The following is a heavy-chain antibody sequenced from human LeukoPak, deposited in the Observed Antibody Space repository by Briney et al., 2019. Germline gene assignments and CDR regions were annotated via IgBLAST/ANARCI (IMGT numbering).Heavy chain of an antibody. CDR1: GFTFSSYG. D-gene: IGHD3-22*01. J-gene: IGHJ4*02. CDR3: ASTAQHDDSSGPFDY. V-gene: IGHV3-33*01. Sequence: QPGGSLRLSCAASGFTFSSYGMHWVRQAPGKGLEWVAVIWYDGSNKYYADSVKGRFTISRDNSKNTLYLQMNSLRAEDTAVYYCASTAQHDDSSGPFDYWGQGTLVTVSS. CDR2: IWYDGSNK.